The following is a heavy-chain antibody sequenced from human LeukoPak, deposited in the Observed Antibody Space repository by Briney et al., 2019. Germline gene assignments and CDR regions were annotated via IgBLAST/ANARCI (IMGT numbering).Heavy chain of an antibody. CDR1: GYTFTSYG. V-gene: IGHV1-18*01. Sequence: GASVKVSCKASGYTFTSYGISWVRQAPGQGLEWMGWISAYNGNTNYAQKLQGRVTMTTDTSTSTAYMELRSLRSDGTAVYYCARARTTLYYDFWSGYDYWGQGTLVTVSS. J-gene: IGHJ4*02. CDR2: ISAYNGNT. CDR3: ARARTTLYYDFWSGYDY. D-gene: IGHD3-3*01.